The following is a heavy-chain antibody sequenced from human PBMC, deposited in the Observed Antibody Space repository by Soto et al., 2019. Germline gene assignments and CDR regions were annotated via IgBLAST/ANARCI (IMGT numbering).Heavy chain of an antibody. Sequence: QVQLQQWGAGLLKPSETLSLTCAVHGGSFSDYYWSWIRQPPGKGLEWIGEINYSGRTNYNPSLKSRVTISVDTSKTQFSLKLSSMTAAATAVYYCARTGHLFDYWGQGIAVTVSS. CDR3: ARTGHLFDY. CDR2: INYSGRT. V-gene: IGHV4-34*01. CDR1: GGSFSDYY. J-gene: IGHJ4*02.